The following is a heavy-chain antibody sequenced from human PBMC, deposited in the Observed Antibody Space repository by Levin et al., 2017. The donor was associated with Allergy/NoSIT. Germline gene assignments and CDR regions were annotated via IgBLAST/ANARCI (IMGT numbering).Heavy chain of an antibody. CDR3: AREEHHRSGYRWVY. J-gene: IGHJ4*02. V-gene: IGHV3-11*01. CDR1: GFTFSDYY. Sequence: GGSLRLSCAASGFTFSDYYMSWIRQAPGKGLEWVSYISTSGSSIYYADSVKGRFTISRDNAKNSLYLQMNSLRAEDTAVYYCAREEHHRSGYRWVYWGQGTLVTVSS. D-gene: IGHD3-22*01. CDR2: ISTSGSSI.